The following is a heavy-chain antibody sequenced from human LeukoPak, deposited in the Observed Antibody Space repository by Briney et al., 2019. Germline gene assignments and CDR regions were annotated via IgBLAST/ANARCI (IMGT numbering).Heavy chain of an antibody. V-gene: IGHV1-2*06. Sequence: ASVKVSCKASGYTFTGYYMHWVRQAPGQGLEWMGRINPNSGGTNYAQKFQGRVTMTRDTSISTAYMELSGLRSDDTAVYYCAKGDSSGYYYLDYWGQGTLVTVSS. CDR1: GYTFTGYY. CDR3: AKGDSSGYYYLDY. CDR2: INPNSGGT. J-gene: IGHJ4*02. D-gene: IGHD3-22*01.